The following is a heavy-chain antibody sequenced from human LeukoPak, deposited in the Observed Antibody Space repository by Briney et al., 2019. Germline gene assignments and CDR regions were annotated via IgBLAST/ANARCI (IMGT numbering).Heavy chain of an antibody. CDR3: AREGIQLLLAPDY. V-gene: IGHV3-7*03. CDR1: GFTFSSYW. CDR2: IKQDGSEK. J-gene: IGHJ4*02. D-gene: IGHD5-18*01. Sequence: GGSLRLSCAASGFTFSSYWMSWVRQAPGKGLEWVANIKQDGSEKYYVDSVKGRFTISRDNAKNSLYLQMNSLRAEDTAVYYCAREGIQLLLAPDYWGQGTLVTVSS.